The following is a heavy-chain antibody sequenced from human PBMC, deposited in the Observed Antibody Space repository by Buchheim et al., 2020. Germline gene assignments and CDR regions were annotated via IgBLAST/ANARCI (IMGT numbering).Heavy chain of an antibody. V-gene: IGHV3-23*04. J-gene: IGHJ4*02. CDR2: ISISGDTT. CDR3: AKEIRPNDF. CDR1: GFTFSSAA. Sequence: EVQLVESGGGLVQPGGSLRLSCEVSGFTFSSAAMSWVRQAPGKGLEWVSFISISGDTTNYAASVMDRFTISRDNSTTTLYLQMNSLRAEDTAVYYCAKEIRPNDFWGQGTL.